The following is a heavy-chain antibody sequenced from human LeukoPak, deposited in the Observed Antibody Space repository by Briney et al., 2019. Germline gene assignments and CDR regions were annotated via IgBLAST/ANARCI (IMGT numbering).Heavy chain of an antibody. J-gene: IGHJ3*02. D-gene: IGHD3-22*01. Sequence: SETLSLTCTVSGDSISSGDYYWSWIRQPAGKGLEWIGRISSSGSTNYNPSLKSRVTISVDTSKNQFSLKLSSVTAADKAVYFCARGPYSYDSSGAFDIWGQGTMVTVSS. CDR1: GDSISSGDYY. CDR3: ARGPYSYDSSGAFDI. CDR2: ISSSGST. V-gene: IGHV4-61*02.